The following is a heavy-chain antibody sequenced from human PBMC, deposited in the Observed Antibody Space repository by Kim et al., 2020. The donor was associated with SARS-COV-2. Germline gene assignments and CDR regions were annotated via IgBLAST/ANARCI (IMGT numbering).Heavy chain of an antibody. V-gene: IGHV4-39*02. Sequence: SETLSLTCTVSGGSISSSSYYWGWIRQPPGKGLEWIGSIYYSGSTYYNPSLKSRVTISVDTSKNQFSLKLSSVTAADTAVYYCARDIRGALRGIVVVPAATLDPWGQGTLVTVSS. CDR3: ARDIRGALRGIVVVPAATLDP. CDR2: IYYSGST. D-gene: IGHD2-2*01. CDR1: GGSISSSSYY. J-gene: IGHJ5*02.